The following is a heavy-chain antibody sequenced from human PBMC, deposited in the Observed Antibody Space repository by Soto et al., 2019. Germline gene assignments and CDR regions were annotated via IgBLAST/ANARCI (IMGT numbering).Heavy chain of an antibody. V-gene: IGHV3-21*01. D-gene: IGHD3-10*01. CDR3: ARYYGSGDGSAFDI. Sequence: GGSLRLSCAASGFTFSSYSMNWVLQAPGKGLEWVSSISSSSSYIYYADSVKGRFTISRDNAKNSLYLQMNSLRAEDTAVYYCARYYGSGDGSAFDIWGQGTMVTVSS. CDR2: ISSSSSYI. CDR1: GFTFSSYS. J-gene: IGHJ3*02.